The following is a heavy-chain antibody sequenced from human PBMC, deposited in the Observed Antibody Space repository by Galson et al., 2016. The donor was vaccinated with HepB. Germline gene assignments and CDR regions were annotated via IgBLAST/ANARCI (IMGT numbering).Heavy chain of an antibody. CDR2: IKTEGTDR. CDR1: GFTFSNYW. CDR3: VRPNYYDSGSYSA. J-gene: IGHJ5*02. V-gene: IGHV3-7*01. Sequence: SLRLSCAAFGFTFSNYWMTWVRQVPGRGLEWVANIKTEGTDRHYVDSVKGRFTISRDNTNNSLYLQMDTLRAEDTAIYYCVRPNYYDSGSYSAWGQGTLVTVSS. D-gene: IGHD3-10*01.